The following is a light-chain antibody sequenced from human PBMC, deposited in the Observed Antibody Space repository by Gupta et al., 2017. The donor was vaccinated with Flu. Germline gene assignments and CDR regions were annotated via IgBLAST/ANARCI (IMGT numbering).Light chain of an antibody. CDR2: EVN. V-gene: IGLV2-23*02. Sequence: QSALSQPASVTGSPGQSITIPCTGTSSDIGSYNLVSWYQQHPNKAPELMIYEVNKRPSGISNRFSGSKSGNTASLTISGLQAEDEADYYCCSFAGTYVFGTGTKVTVL. CDR3: CSFAGTYV. J-gene: IGLJ1*01. CDR1: SSDIGSYNL.